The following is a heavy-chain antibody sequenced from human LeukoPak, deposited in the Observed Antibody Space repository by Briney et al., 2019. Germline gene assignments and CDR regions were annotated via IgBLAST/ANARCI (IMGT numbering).Heavy chain of an antibody. D-gene: IGHD3-3*01. V-gene: IGHV3-7*01. CDR3: ARVTHSVLRFLEWLPYFDY. CDR1: GFTFSSYW. CDR2: IKQDGSEK. Sequence: GGSLRLSCAASGFTFSSYWMSWARQAPGKGLEWVANIKQDGSEKYYVDSVKGRFTISRDNAKNSLYLQMNSLRAEDTAVYYCARVTHSVLRFLEWLPYFDYWGQGTLVTVSS. J-gene: IGHJ4*02.